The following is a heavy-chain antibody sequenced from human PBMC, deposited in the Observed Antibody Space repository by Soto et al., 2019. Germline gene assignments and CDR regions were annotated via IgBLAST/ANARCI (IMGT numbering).Heavy chain of an antibody. CDR2: ISGSGGST. J-gene: IGHJ5*02. V-gene: IGHV3-23*01. Sequence: EVQLLESGGGLVQPGGSLRLSCAASGFTFSSYAMSWVRQAPGKGLEWVSAISGSGGSTYYADSVKGRFTISRDNSKNTLYLQMNSLRAEDTAVYYCAKDTTPYGDRPVWFDPWGQGTLVTVPS. D-gene: IGHD4-17*01. CDR3: AKDTTPYGDRPVWFDP. CDR1: GFTFSSYA.